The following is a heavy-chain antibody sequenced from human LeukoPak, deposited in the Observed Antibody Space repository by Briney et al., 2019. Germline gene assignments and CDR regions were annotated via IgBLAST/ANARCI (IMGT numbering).Heavy chain of an antibody. J-gene: IGHJ6*03. Sequence: GASVEVSCKASGYTFTSYGISWVRQAPGQGLEWMGWINAYNGKTNYVQRFQGRVTMTTDTSTSTAYMELGSLRSDDTAVYYCARRGLSDFYYSYMDVWGKGTTVTVSS. V-gene: IGHV1-18*01. CDR2: INAYNGKT. D-gene: IGHD3-16*01. CDR3: ARRGLSDFYYSYMDV. CDR1: GYTFTSYG.